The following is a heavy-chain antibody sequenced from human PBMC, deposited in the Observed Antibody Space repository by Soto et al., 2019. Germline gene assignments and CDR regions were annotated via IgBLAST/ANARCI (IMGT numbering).Heavy chain of an antibody. V-gene: IGHV3-23*01. D-gene: IGHD2-2*01. J-gene: IGHJ4*02. Sequence: GGSLILSCAASGFTFSSYAMSWVRQAPGKGLEWVSAISGSGDISERYYAASVLGRFTLSRDYSKNTLFLQMNSLRVEDPAVYYCAKRCPASAAMGCLDYWGQGTLVTVSS. CDR3: AKRCPASAAMGCLDY. CDR1: GFTFSSYA. CDR2: ISGSGDISER.